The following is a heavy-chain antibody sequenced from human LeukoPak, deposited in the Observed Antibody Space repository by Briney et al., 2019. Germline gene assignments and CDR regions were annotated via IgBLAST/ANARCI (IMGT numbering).Heavy chain of an antibody. J-gene: IGHJ5*02. Sequence: SVKVSCKASGGTFSSYAISWVRQAPGQGLEWMGGIIPIFGTANYAQKFQGRVTITADESTSTAYMELSSLRSEDTAVYYCARSWLAFRGVIIKENWFDPWGQGTLVTVSS. V-gene: IGHV1-69*13. CDR3: ARSWLAFRGVIIKENWFDP. CDR1: GGTFSSYA. D-gene: IGHD3-10*01. CDR2: IIPIFGTA.